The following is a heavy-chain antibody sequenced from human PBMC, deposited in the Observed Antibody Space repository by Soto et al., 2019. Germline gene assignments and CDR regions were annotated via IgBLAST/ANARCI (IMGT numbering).Heavy chain of an antibody. CDR1: GGSISSSRYY. J-gene: IGHJ3*02. CDR2: ISYDGSNK. CDR3: AGSGSADAFDI. V-gene: IGHV3-30-3*01. Sequence: KTLSLTCTVSGGSISSSRYYWGWIRQPPGKGLEWVAVISYDGSNKYYADSVKGRFTISRDNSKNTLYLQMNSLRAEDTAVYYCAGSGSADAFDIWGQGTMVTVSS. D-gene: IGHD1-26*01.